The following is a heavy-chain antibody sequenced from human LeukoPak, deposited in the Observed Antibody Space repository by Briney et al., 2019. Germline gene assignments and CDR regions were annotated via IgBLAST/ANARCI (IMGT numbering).Heavy chain of an antibody. CDR2: IRPDGSEQ. CDR3: AGRDSARNPWAH. V-gene: IGHV3-7*01. CDR1: GFTFTNFW. Sequence: GGSLRLSCAASGFTFTNFWMNWIRRAPGRGLEWVANIRPDGSEQFYVDSVKGRFTISRDNAKNSVYLQMNSLRADDTAVYYCAGRDSARNPWAHWGQGTLVTVST. J-gene: IGHJ4*02. D-gene: IGHD4-11*01.